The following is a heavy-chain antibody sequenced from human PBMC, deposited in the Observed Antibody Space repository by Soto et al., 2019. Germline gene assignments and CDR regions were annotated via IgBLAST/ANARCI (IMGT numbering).Heavy chain of an antibody. V-gene: IGHV4-59*01. CDR1: GGSISSYY. CDR3: ARLYYDILTGSFYFDS. D-gene: IGHD3-9*01. Sequence: PSETLSLTCTVSGGSISSYYWSWIRQPPGKGLEWIGYIYYSGSPNYNPSLKSRVTISVDTSRNQFSLKLSSVTAADTAVYYCARLYYDILTGSFYFDSWGQGTLVTVSS. J-gene: IGHJ4*02. CDR2: IYYSGSP.